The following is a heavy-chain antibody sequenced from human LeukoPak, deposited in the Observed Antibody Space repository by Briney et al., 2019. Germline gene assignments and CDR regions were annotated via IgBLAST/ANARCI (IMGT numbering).Heavy chain of an antibody. D-gene: IGHD5-24*01. CDR1: GGTFSSYA. Sequence: ASVTVSCKASGGTFSSYAISWVRQAPGQGLEWMGGIIPIFGTANYAQKFQGRVTITADKSTSTAYMELSSLRSEDTAVYYCASGRDGYNSYYYYMDVWGKGTTVTVSS. J-gene: IGHJ6*03. V-gene: IGHV1-69*06. CDR2: IIPIFGTA. CDR3: ASGRDGYNSYYYYMDV.